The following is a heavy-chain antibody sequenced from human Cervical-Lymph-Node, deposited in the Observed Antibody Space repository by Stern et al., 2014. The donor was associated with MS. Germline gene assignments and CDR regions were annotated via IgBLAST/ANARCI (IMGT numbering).Heavy chain of an antibody. Sequence: QITLKESGPTLVKPTQTLRLTCTFSGFSLTTITVGVGWIRQPPGKALEWLALIYGDDDKRYSPYLKNRLTITKDTTRNQVVLTMTNIDPVDTATYYCAHRQGIQPYFNNWGQGTLVTVSS. CDR3: AHRQGIQPYFNN. D-gene: IGHD3-10*01. CDR1: GFSLTTITVG. V-gene: IGHV2-5*02. J-gene: IGHJ4*02. CDR2: IYGDDDK.